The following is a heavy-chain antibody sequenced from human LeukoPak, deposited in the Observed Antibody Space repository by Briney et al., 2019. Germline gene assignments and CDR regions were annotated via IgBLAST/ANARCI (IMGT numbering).Heavy chain of an antibody. CDR1: GGSFSGYY. CDR2: INHSGST. D-gene: IGHD2-8*01. Sequence: SETLSLTCAVYGGSFSGYYWSWIRQPPGKGLEWIGEINHSGSTNYNPSLKSRVTISVDTSKNRFSLKLSSVTAADTAVYYCARGGQDIVLMVYRNWFDPWGQGTLVTVSS. J-gene: IGHJ5*02. CDR3: ARGGQDIVLMVYRNWFDP. V-gene: IGHV4-34*01.